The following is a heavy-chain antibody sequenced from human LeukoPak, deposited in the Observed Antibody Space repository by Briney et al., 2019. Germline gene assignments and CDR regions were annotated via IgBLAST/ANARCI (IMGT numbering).Heavy chain of an antibody. V-gene: IGHV5-51*01. CDR2: IYPGDSDT. CDR3: ARHGYSYGKLLSYYYMDV. CDR1: GYTFSNYW. Sequence: GESLKISCKGSGYTFSNYWIGWVRQMPGKGLEWMGIIYPGDSDTRYSPSFQGHFTISADKSISTAYLQWSSLKASDSAMYYCARHGYSYGKLLSYYYMDVWGRGTTVTVSS. J-gene: IGHJ6*03. D-gene: IGHD5-18*01.